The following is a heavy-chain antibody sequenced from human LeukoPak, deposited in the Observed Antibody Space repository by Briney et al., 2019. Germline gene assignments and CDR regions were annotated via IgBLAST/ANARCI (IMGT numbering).Heavy chain of an antibody. D-gene: IGHD3-9*01. CDR3: ARGGNYDILTGYIFDY. V-gene: IGHV3-7*03. J-gene: IGHJ4*02. CDR1: GFTFSNYW. Sequence: GGSLRLSRAASGFTFSNYWMSWVRQAPGKGLEWVANIKHDGGDEHYVDSVKGRFTNARDSAKNSLNLQMNSLRAEDTAVYYCARGGNYDILTGYIFDYWGQGTLVTVSS. CDR2: IKHDGGDE.